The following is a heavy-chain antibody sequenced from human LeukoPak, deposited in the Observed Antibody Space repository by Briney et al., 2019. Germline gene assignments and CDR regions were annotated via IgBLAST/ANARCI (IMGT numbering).Heavy chain of an antibody. CDR3: ARSAKTYYYDSSGLWPAYYYGMDV. CDR2: INPNSGGT. CDR1: GYTFTGYY. V-gene: IGHV1-2*04. D-gene: IGHD3-22*01. Sequence: GASVKVSCKASGYTFTGYYMHWVRRAPGQGLEWMGWINPNSGGTNYAQKFQGWVTMTRDTSISTAYMELSRLRSDDTAVYYCARSAKTYYYDSSGLWPAYYYGMDVWGQGTTVTVSS. J-gene: IGHJ6*02.